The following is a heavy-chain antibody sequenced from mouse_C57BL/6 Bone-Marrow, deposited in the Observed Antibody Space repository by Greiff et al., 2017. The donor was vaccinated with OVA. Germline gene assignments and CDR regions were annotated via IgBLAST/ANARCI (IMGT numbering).Heavy chain of an antibody. D-gene: IGHD3-1*01. J-gene: IGHJ2*01. CDR3: ARDREGFDY. CDR1: GFTFSSYA. CDR2: ISDGGSYT. V-gene: IGHV5-4*01. Sequence: EVKLQESGGGLVKPGGSLKLSCAASGFTFSSYAMSWVRQTPEKRLEWVATISDGGSYTYYPDNVKGRFTISRDNAKNNLYLQMSHLKSEDTAMYYCARDREGFDYWGQGTTLTVSS.